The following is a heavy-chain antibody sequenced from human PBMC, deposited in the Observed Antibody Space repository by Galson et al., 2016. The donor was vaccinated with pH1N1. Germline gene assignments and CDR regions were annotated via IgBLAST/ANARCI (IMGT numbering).Heavy chain of an antibody. D-gene: IGHD2/OR15-2a*01. J-gene: IGHJ6*02. CDR3: ARVFEEYFLYGMDV. Sequence: SLRLSCAASGFPFSSYAMHWVRQAPGKGLAWVAVVSYDGKNKYLADSVKGRFTISRDNSKNTVYLQMNSLGPDDTAVYCCARVFEEYFLYGMDVWGQGTTVTVSS. V-gene: IGHV3-30*04. CDR2: VSYDGKNK. CDR1: GFPFSSYA.